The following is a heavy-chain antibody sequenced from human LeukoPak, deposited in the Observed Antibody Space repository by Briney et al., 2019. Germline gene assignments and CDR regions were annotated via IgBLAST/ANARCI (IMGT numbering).Heavy chain of an antibody. CDR3: ARDPGMGAVRGYYYFYYMDV. CDR2: INPNSGGT. J-gene: IGHJ6*03. D-gene: IGHD1-26*01. V-gene: IGHV1-2*02. CDR1: GYTFTGYY. Sequence: ASVKVSCKASGYTFTGYYMHWVRQAPGQGLEWMGWINPNSGGTNYAQKFQGRVTMTRDTSISTAYMELSRLRSDDTAVYYCARDPGMGAVRGYYYFYYMDVWGKGTTVTVSS.